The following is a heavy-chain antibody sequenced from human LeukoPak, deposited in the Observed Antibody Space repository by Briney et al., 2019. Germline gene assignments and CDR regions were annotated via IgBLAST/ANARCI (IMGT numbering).Heavy chain of an antibody. V-gene: IGHV3-7*01. Sequence: GGSLRLSCAASGFTFSSYWMSWVRQAPGKRLEWVANIKQDGSEKYYVDSVKGRFTISRDNAKNSLYLQMNSLRAEDTAVYYCARTYCSSTSCYSLVHYYYYMDVWGKGTTVTVSS. CDR2: IKQDGSEK. CDR3: ARTYCSSTSCYSLVHYYYYMDV. J-gene: IGHJ6*03. D-gene: IGHD2-2*01. CDR1: GFTFSSYW.